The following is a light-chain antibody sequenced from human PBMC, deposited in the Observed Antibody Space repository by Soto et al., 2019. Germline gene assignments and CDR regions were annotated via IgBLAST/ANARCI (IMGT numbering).Light chain of an antibody. CDR1: SSDIGDYNY. V-gene: IGLV2-14*03. J-gene: IGLJ1*01. Sequence: QAVVTQPASVSGSRGQSITISCTGTSSDIGDYNYVSWYKQYPGKAPKLIIFEVTNRPAGISNRFSGSKSGNTAFLTISGLQAEDEADYYCSSFTRGSTPCVFGSGTKVTVL. CDR2: EVT. CDR3: SSFTRGSTPCV.